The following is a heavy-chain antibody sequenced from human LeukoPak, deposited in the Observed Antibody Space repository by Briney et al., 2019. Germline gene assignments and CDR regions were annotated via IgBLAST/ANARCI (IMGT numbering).Heavy chain of an antibody. V-gene: IGHV3-33*01. CDR1: GFTFSSYG. J-gene: IGHJ4*02. CDR2: IWYDGSNK. Sequence: GRSLRLSCAASGFTFSSYGMHWVRQAPGKGLEWVAVIWYDGSNKYYADSVKGRFTISRDNSKNTLYLQMNSLRAEDTAVYYCARTLDYYDSSGYYDYWGQGTLVTVSS. D-gene: IGHD3-22*01. CDR3: ARTLDYYDSSGYYDY.